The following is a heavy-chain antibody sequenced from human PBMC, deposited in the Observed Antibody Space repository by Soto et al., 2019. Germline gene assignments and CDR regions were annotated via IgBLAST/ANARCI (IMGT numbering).Heavy chain of an antibody. J-gene: IGHJ4*02. V-gene: IGHV5-51*01. CDR1: GYSFTSYW. CDR3: ARHRNYDILPGHPDY. CDR2: IYPGDSDT. Sequence: GESLKISCKGSGYSFTSYWIGWVRQMPGKGLEWMGIIYPGDSDTRYSPSFPGQVTISADKSIRTAYLQWSSLKASDTAVYYCARHRNYDILPGHPDYWGQGTLVTVSS. D-gene: IGHD3-9*01.